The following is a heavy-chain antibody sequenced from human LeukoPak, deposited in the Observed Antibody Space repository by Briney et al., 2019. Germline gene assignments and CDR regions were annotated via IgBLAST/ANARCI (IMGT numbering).Heavy chain of an antibody. J-gene: IGHJ4*02. CDR1: GFTVSSNY. V-gene: IGHV3-66*02. CDR3: ARDEDFTIFSY. D-gene: IGHD3-3*01. CDR2: IYSGGST. Sequence: PGGSLRLSCAASGFTVSSNYMSWVRQAPGKGLEFVSVIYSGGSTYYADSVKGRFTISRDNSKNTLYLQMNSLRAEDTAVYYCARDEDFTIFSYWGQGTLVTVSS.